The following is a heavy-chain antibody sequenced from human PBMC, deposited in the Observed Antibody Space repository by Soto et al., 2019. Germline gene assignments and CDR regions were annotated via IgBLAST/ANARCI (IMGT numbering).Heavy chain of an antibody. Sequence: PSETLSLTCTVSGGSISSYYWSWIRQPPGKGLEWIGYIYYSGSTNYNPSLKSRVTISVDTSKNQFSLKLSSVTAADTAVYYCARGVVYDFWSGYFPYNWFDPWGQGTLVTVSS. CDR2: IYYSGST. V-gene: IGHV4-59*01. CDR3: ARGVVYDFWSGYFPYNWFDP. CDR1: GGSISSYY. D-gene: IGHD3-3*01. J-gene: IGHJ5*02.